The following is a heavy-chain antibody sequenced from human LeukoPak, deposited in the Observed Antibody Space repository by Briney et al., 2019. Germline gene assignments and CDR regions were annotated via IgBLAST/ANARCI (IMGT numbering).Heavy chain of an antibody. CDR3: AKGRDYYGSGSYYSYFDY. CDR2: ISWNSGSI. V-gene: IGHV3-9*01. J-gene: IGHJ4*02. D-gene: IGHD3-10*01. Sequence: GRSLRLSCAASVFTFDDDAMHSVRHAPGKGLEWVSGISWNSGSIGYADSVKGRFTISRDNAKNSLYLQMNSLRAEDTALYYCAKGRDYYGSGSYYSYFDYWGQGTLVTVSS. CDR1: VFTFDDDA.